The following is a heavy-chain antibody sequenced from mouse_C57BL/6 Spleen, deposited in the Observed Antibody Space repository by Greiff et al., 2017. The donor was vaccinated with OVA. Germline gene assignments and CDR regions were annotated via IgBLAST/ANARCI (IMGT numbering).Heavy chain of an antibody. CDR2: IHPNSGST. Sequence: VQLQQPGAELVKPGASVKLSCKASGYTFTSYWMHWVKQRPGQGLEWIGMIHPNSGSTNYNEKFKSKATLTVDKSSSTAYMQLSSLTSEDSAVYYCARTCHTTVYQYIDVWGQGTTVTVSS. J-gene: IGHJ1*01. D-gene: IGHD1-1*01. CDR3: ARTCHTTVYQYIDV. CDR1: GYTFTSYW. V-gene: IGHV1-64*01.